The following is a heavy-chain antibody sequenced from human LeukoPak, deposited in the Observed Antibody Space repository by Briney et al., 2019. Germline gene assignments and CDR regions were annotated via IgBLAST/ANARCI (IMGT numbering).Heavy chain of an antibody. V-gene: IGHV3-7*01. CDR3: ARDTEYYDFWSGYYYFDY. Sequence: PGGSLRLSCAASGFTFSSYWMSWVRQAPGKGLEWVANIKQDGSEKYYVDSVKGRFTISRDNAKNSLYLQMNSLRAEDTAAYYCARDTEYYDFWSGYYYFDYWGQGTLVTVSS. D-gene: IGHD3-3*01. J-gene: IGHJ4*02. CDR2: IKQDGSEK. CDR1: GFTFSSYW.